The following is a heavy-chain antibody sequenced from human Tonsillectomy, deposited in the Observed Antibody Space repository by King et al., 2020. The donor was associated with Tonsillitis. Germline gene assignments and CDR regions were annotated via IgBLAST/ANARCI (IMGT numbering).Heavy chain of an antibody. CDR1: GFTVDNNC. CDR3: SSDSDARY. Sequence: QLVQSGGNLIQPGGSLRLSCAASGFTVDNNCMSWVRQAPGKGLEWVSVIFSGGTTYYADSVRGRFTISRDNSKNTLYLQMNSLRAEDTALCYCSSDSDARYWGQGTLVTVSS. D-gene: IGHD1-14*01. V-gene: IGHV3-53*01. J-gene: IGHJ4*02. CDR2: IFSGGTT.